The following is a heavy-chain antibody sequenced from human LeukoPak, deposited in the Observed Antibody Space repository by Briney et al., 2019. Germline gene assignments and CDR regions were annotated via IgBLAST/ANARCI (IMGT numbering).Heavy chain of an antibody. CDR1: GCTLTELS. J-gene: IGHJ4*02. Sequence: ASVKVSCKVSGCTLTELSMHWVRQAPGKGLEWMGGFDPEDGETIYAQKFQGRVTMTEDTSTDTAYMELSRLRSEDTAVYYCATLPLEEWELQGYWGQGTLVTFSS. CDR2: FDPEDGET. CDR3: ATLPLEEWELQGY. D-gene: IGHD1-26*01. V-gene: IGHV1-24*01.